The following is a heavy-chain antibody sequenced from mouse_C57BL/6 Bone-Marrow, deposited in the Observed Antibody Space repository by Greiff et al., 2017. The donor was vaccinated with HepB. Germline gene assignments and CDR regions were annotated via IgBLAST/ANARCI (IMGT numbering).Heavy chain of an antibody. CDR1: GYTFTSHW. D-gene: IGHD2-4*01. CDR3: ARGGIFYDDDFGWAMDY. J-gene: IGHJ4*01. Sequence: VQLQQSGPELVRPGASVKISCKAPGYTFTSHWMQWVRQRPGQGLEWIGEIFPGSGSTYYNEKFKGKATLTVDTSSSTAYMQLSSLTSEDAAVYFCARGGIFYDDDFGWAMDYWGQGTSVTVSS. V-gene: IGHV1-56*01. CDR2: IFPGSGST.